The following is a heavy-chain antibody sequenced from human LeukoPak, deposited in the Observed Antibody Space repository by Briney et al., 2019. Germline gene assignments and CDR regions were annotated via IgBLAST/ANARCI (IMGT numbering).Heavy chain of an antibody. D-gene: IGHD5-12*01. CDR3: ARGVATISANWFDP. Sequence: SETLSLTCTVSGGSISSYYWSWIRQPPGKGLEWIGYIYYSGSTNYNPSLKSRVTISVDTSKNQFSLKLSSVTAADTAVYYCARGVATISANWFDPWGQGTLVTVSS. CDR2: IYYSGST. J-gene: IGHJ5*02. CDR1: GGSISSYY. V-gene: IGHV4-59*01.